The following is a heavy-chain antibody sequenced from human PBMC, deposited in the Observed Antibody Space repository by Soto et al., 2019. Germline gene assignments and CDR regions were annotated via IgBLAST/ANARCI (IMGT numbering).Heavy chain of an antibody. CDR2: IYQSGVT. CDR3: AGMPYTSGLRFDP. J-gene: IGHJ5*02. D-gene: IGHD6-19*01. CDR1: GDSYSISTYS. Sequence: LSLTCNMSGDSYSISTYSWSWIRQPPGKALQWIGFIYQSGVTSHNPSLASRVSISLDRSNNQCSLKLKSVTAADTAVYFCAGMPYTSGLRFDPWGPGTLVTVSS. V-gene: IGHV4-30-2*01.